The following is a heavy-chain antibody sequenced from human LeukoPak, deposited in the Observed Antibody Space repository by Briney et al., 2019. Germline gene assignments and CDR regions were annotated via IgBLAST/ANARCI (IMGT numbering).Heavy chain of an antibody. CDR3: AREATIGGGYYFDY. Sequence: GGSLRLSCAASGFTVSSNYMSWVRQAPGKGLEWVSVIYSGGSTYYADSVKGRFTISRDNSKNTLYLQMNSLRAEDTAVYYCAREATIGGGYYFDYWGQGTLVTVSS. D-gene: IGHD5-12*01. CDR2: IYSGGST. J-gene: IGHJ4*02. CDR1: GFTVSSNY. V-gene: IGHV3-66*01.